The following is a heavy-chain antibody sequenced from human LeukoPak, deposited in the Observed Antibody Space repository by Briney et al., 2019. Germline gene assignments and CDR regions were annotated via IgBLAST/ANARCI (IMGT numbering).Heavy chain of an antibody. CDR2: IYYSGST. J-gene: IGHJ4*02. V-gene: IGHV4-38-2*02. Sequence: SETLSLTCTVSGYSISSGYYWGWIRQPPGKGLEWIGSIYYSGSTYYNPSLKSRVTISVDTSKNQFSLKLSSVTAADTAVYYCARDGSGSSNYFDYWGQGTLVTVSS. D-gene: IGHD3-10*01. CDR3: ARDGSGSSNYFDY. CDR1: GYSISSGYY.